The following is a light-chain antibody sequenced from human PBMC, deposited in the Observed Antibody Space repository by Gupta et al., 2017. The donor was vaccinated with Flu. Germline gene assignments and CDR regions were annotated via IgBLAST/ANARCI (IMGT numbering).Light chain of an antibody. CDR3: QSFETTLRGFV. V-gene: IGLV1-40*01. CDR2: GNT. Sequence: LLTQTPSVSGAPGQSVTMFCTGTSSNTGAGFAVQWYQQFPDRAPKLLIFGNTNRASGVPARFSGSKSGASASLTITWLRPEDEADYYCQSFETTLRGFVFGGGTRVTV. J-gene: IGLJ3*02. CDR1: SSNTGAGFA.